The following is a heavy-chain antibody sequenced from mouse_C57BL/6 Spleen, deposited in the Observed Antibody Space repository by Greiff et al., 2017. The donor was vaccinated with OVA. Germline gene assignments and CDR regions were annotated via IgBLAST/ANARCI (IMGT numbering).Heavy chain of an antibody. Sequence: EVKLQESGGGLVKPGGSLKLSCAASGFTFSSYAMSWVRQTPEKRLEWVATISDGGSYTYYPDNVKGRFTISRDNAKNNLYLQMSHLKSEDTAMYYCARDLYLSYWGQGTLVTVSA. J-gene: IGHJ3*01. D-gene: IGHD5-5*01. CDR3: ARDLYLSY. CDR2: ISDGGSYT. CDR1: GFTFSSYA. V-gene: IGHV5-4*01.